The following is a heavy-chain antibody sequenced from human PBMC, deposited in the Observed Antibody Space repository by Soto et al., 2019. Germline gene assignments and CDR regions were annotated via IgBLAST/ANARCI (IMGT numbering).Heavy chain of an antibody. CDR3: ARVSAGTPTPYYFDY. J-gene: IGHJ4*02. D-gene: IGHD1-1*01. V-gene: IGHV4-59*01. CDR2: IYYSGST. CDR1: GGSFSSYY. Sequence: PSETLSLTCAVYGGSFSSYYWSWIRQPPGKGLEWIGYIYYSGSTNYNPSLKSRVTISVDTSKNQFSLKLSSVTAADTAVYYCARVSAGTPTPYYFDYWGQGTLVTVSS.